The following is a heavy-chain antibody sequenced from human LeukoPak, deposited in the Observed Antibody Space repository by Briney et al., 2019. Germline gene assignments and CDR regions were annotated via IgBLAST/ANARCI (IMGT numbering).Heavy chain of an antibody. V-gene: IGHV4-38-2*02. CDR1: GYSISSGYY. CDR2: IYHSGST. Sequence: PSETLSLTCTVSGYSISSGYYWGWIRQPPGKGLEWIGSIYHSGSTYYNPSLKSRVTISVDTSKNQFSLKLSSVTAADTAVYYCARKKGATGGDYRYFDYWGQGTLVTVSS. J-gene: IGHJ4*02. CDR3: ARKKGATGGDYRYFDY. D-gene: IGHD4-11*01.